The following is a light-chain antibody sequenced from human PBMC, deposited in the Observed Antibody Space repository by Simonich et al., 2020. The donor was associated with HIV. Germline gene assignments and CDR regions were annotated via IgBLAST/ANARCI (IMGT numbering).Light chain of an antibody. CDR1: QSLVHSDGNTY. Sequence: DVVMTQSPLSLPVTLGQPASISCRSSQSLVHSDGNTYLNWFQQRPGQSPRRLIYKVSNRDSGVPDRFSGSGSGTDFTRKISRVEAEDVGVYYCMQGTHWRTFGQGTKVEIK. V-gene: IGKV2-30*02. J-gene: IGKJ1*01. CDR2: KVS. CDR3: MQGTHWRT.